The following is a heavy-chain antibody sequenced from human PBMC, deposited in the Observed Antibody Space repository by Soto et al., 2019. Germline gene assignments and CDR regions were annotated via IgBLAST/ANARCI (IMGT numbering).Heavy chain of an antibody. V-gene: IGHV3-23*01. D-gene: IGHD6-6*01. CDR3: AQPVGTLSSSLFSYYGLGF. CDR2: ISGSGGYT. J-gene: IGHJ6*02. CDR1: GSTFSNFA. Sequence: EVQLLESGGGLVQPGGSLRLSCAASGSTFSNFAMTWVRLAPGEGLEWVSSISGSGGYTYYADSVKGRFTISRDDSKNTQYLQMNSLRADDTAVYYWAQPVGTLSSSLFSYYGLGFWGQGTTVTVSS.